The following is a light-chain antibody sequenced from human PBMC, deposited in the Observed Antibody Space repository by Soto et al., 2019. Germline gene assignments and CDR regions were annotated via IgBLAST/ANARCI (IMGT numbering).Light chain of an antibody. CDR3: QQYNYYWT. Sequence: DIQMTQSPSTLSASVGGRVTITCRASQSISSWLAWYQQKPGKAPKLLIYKASTLEIGVPSRFSGSGSGTEFTLTISSLQPDDFATYYCQQYNYYWTFGQGTKVEIK. CDR2: KAS. CDR1: QSISSW. V-gene: IGKV1-5*03. J-gene: IGKJ1*01.